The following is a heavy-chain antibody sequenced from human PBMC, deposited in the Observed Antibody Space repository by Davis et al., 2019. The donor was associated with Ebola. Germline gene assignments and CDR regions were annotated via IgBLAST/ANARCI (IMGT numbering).Heavy chain of an antibody. J-gene: IGHJ6*03. V-gene: IGHV3-23*01. D-gene: IGHD3-16*01. CDR3: ARCRSLGTYYYMDV. Sequence: GGSLRLSCAASGFTFSRYAMSWVRQAPGKGLEWVSGISGSGGSTYYPDSVKGRFTISRDNSKNTLYLQMNSLRADDTAIYYCARCRSLGTYYYMDVWGKGTTVTVSS. CDR1: GFTFSRYA. CDR2: ISGSGGST.